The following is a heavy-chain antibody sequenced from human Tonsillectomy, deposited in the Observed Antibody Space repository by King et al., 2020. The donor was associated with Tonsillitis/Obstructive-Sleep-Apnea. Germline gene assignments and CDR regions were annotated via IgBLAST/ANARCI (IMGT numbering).Heavy chain of an antibody. D-gene: IGHD3-3*01. CDR1: RFTFSNYG. CDR2: IWYDGTRK. V-gene: IGHV3-33*01. CDR3: ARDSVPVLERPLTNYHSFYYMDV. Sequence: VQLVESGGGVVQPGGSLRLSCAASRFTFSNYGMHWVRQAPGKGLECVALIWYDGTRKHYADSVKGRFTISRDNSKNMLYLQMNSLRAEDTAVYYCARDSVPVLERPLTNYHSFYYMDVWGTGTTVTVSS. J-gene: IGHJ6*03.